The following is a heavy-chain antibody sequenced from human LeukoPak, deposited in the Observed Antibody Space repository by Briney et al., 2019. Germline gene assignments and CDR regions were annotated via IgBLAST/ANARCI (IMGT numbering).Heavy chain of an antibody. CDR1: GGSISSHY. J-gene: IGHJ3*02. Sequence: KASETLSLTCTVSGGSISSHYWSWLRQPPGKGLEWIGNIHGSGTANYNPSLQSRVTISLDTSKNNFSLKLTSVTAADAAVYYCARGKRQLAYDSFDIWGQGTVVTVSS. CDR2: IHGSGTA. D-gene: IGHD1-1*01. CDR3: ARGKRQLAYDSFDI. V-gene: IGHV4-59*11.